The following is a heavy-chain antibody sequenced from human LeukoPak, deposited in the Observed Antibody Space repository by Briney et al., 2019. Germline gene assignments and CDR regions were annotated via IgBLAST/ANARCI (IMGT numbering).Heavy chain of an antibody. Sequence: SETLSLTCTVSGVSISSSSYYWGWIRQPPGKGLEWIGSIYYSGSTYYNPSLKSRVTISVDTSKNQFSLKLSSVTAADAAVYYCAGDGSSGWYDLGAFDIWGQGTMVTVSS. CDR1: GVSISSSSYY. CDR2: IYYSGST. J-gene: IGHJ3*02. V-gene: IGHV4-39*07. D-gene: IGHD6-19*01. CDR3: AGDGSSGWYDLGAFDI.